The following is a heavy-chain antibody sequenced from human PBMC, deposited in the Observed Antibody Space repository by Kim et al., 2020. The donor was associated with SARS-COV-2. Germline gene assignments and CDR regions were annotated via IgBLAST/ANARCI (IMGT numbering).Heavy chain of an antibody. D-gene: IGHD6-19*01. J-gene: IGHJ4*02. CDR3: AREGGWYAEVRYFDY. Sequence: DAVKGRFTISRDNSKNTLYLQMNSLRAEDTAVYYCAREGGWYAEVRYFDYWGQGTLVTVSS. V-gene: IGHV3-30*01.